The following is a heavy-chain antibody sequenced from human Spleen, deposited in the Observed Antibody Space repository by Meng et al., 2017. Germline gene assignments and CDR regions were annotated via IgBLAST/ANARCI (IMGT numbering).Heavy chain of an antibody. CDR1: GFTFSSYG. Sequence: GESLKISCAASGFTFSSYGMHWVRQAPGQGLQWVSTITSSGSSTFYADSVKGRFTISRDNSRNTLFLHLNSLRPDDTALYYCAKDRDGSSYYWFDPWGQGTLVTVSS. CDR2: ITSSGSST. CDR3: AKDRDGSSYYWFDP. V-gene: IGHV3-23*01. D-gene: IGHD5-24*01. J-gene: IGHJ5*02.